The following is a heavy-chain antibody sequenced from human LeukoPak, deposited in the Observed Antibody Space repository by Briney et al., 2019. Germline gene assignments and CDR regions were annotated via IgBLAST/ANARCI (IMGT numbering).Heavy chain of an antibody. Sequence: GRSLRLSCAASGFTFSSYAMHWVRQAPGKGLEWVAVISYDGSNKYYADSVKGRFTISRDNSKNTLYLLMNSLRAEDTAVYYCARDQTGIAARRGNWFDPWGQGTLVTVSS. CDR3: ARDQTGIAARRGNWFDP. CDR1: GFTFSSYA. D-gene: IGHD6-6*01. V-gene: IGHV3-30-3*01. CDR2: ISYDGSNK. J-gene: IGHJ5*02.